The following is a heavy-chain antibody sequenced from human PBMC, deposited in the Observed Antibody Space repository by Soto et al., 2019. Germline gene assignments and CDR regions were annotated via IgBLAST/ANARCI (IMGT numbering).Heavy chain of an antibody. V-gene: IGHV4-39*01. CDR2: IYYSGST. CDR1: GGSIGGSSYY. CDR3: ASQASPYYYYGMDV. Sequence: SETLSLTCTVSGGSIGGSSYYWGWIRQPPGKGLEWIGSIYYSGSTYYNPSLKSRVTISVDTSKNQFSLKLSSVTAADTAVYYCASQASPYYYYGMDVWGQGTTVTVSS. J-gene: IGHJ6*02.